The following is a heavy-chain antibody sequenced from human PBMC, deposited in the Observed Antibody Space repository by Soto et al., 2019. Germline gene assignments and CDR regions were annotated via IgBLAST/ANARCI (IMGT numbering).Heavy chain of an antibody. D-gene: IGHD2-21*02. V-gene: IGHV1-46*01. Sequence: QVQLVRSGAEVKKPGASVRISCRASGYSFTSTYVHWVRQAPGQGPEWMGIINPAGGTTYYAQKFQGRLTITSDTSTYTVFMDLNDLTSEDTAVYFCALKVVTYYDNWGQGTLLTVSS. CDR1: GYSFTSTY. J-gene: IGHJ4*02. CDR2: INPAGGTT. CDR3: ALKVVTYYDN.